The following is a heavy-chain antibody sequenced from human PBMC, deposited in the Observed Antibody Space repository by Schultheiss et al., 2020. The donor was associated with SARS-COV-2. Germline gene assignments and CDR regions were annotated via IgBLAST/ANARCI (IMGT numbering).Heavy chain of an antibody. CDR1: GGTFSSYA. CDR2: IIPIFGTA. J-gene: IGHJ6*02. V-gene: IGHV1-69*06. CDR3: ARDFVEYSSFGDGMDV. Sequence: GGSLRLSCKASGGTFSSYAISWVRQAPGQGLEWMGGIIPIFGTANYAQKFQGRVTITADKSTSTAYMELSSLRSEDTAVYYCARDFVEYSSFGDGMDVWGQGTTVTVSS. D-gene: IGHD6-6*01.